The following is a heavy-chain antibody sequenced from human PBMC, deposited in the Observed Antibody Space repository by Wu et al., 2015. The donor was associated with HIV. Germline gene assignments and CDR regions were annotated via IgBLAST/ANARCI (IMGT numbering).Heavy chain of an antibody. V-gene: IGHV1-8*01. D-gene: IGHD3-10*01. CDR1: GYTFTSYD. CDR3: ARGLDYYGSGSYGSVSDY. J-gene: IGHJ4*02. Sequence: QVQLVQSGAEVKKPGASVKVSCKASGYTFTSYDINWVRQATGQGLEWMGWMNPNSGNTGYAQKFQGGVTMTRNTSISTAYMELSSLRSEDTAVYYCARGLDYYGSGSYGSVSDYWGQGTLVTVSS. CDR2: MNPNSGNT.